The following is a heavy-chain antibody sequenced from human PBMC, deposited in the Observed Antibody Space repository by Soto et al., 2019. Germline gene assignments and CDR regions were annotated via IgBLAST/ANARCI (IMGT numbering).Heavy chain of an antibody. CDR1: GFTLSSYS. J-gene: IGHJ6*02. V-gene: IGHV3-48*02. CDR3: ARDNPRSSGWDV. CDR2: ISSSSSTI. Sequence: EVQLVESGGGLVQPGGSLRLSCEASGFTLSSYSMNWARQAPGQGLEWVSYISSSSSTIYYADSVKGRFTISRDNAKNSRYLQMNRLRDEDTAVYYCARDNPRSSGWDVWGQGTTVTVSS.